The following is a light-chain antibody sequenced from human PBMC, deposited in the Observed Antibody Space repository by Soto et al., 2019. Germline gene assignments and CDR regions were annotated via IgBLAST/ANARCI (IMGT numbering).Light chain of an antibody. CDR2: EGS. Sequence: QSALTQPASVSGSPGQSITISCTGTSSDFGSYNLVSWYQQHPGKAPRVMIYEGSKRPSGVSNRFSGSKSDNTASLTISGLQAEGGAGYYGCAYAGSSTWVFGGGTKLTVL. CDR1: SSDFGSYNL. V-gene: IGLV2-23*01. CDR3: CAYAGSSTWV. J-gene: IGLJ3*02.